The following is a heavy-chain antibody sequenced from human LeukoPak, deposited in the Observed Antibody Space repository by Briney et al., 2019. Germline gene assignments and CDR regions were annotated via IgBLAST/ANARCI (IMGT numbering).Heavy chain of an antibody. J-gene: IGHJ5*02. D-gene: IGHD3-10*01. V-gene: IGHV4-38-2*02. CDR1: GYSISSGYY. CDR2: SYHSGST. CDR3: ARAPLTRSGFDP. Sequence: SETLSLTCTVSGYSISSGYYWGWIRQPPGKGLEWIGSSYHSGSTYYNPSLKSRFTISVDTSKNQFSLKLSSVTAEDTAVYYCARAPLTRSGFDPWGQGTLVTVSS.